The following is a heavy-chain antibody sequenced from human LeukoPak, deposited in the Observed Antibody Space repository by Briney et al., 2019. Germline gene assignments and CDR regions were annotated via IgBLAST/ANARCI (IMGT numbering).Heavy chain of an antibody. V-gene: IGHV1-69*13. CDR2: IIPIFGTA. D-gene: IGHD2-2*01. Sequence: SVKVSCKASGGTFSSYAISWVRQAPGQGLEWMGGIIPIFGTANYAQKFQGRVTITADESTSTAYMELRSLRSDDTAVYYCARRAGCSSTSCYNWFDPWGQGTLVTVSS. J-gene: IGHJ5*02. CDR1: GGTFSSYA. CDR3: ARRAGCSSTSCYNWFDP.